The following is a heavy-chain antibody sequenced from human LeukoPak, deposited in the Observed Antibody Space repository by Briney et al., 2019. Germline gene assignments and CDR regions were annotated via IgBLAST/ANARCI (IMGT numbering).Heavy chain of an antibody. CDR2: INHSGST. CDR1: GGSFSGYY. J-gene: IGHJ6*03. Sequence: SETLSLTCAVYGGSFSGYYWSWIRQPPGKGPEWIGEINHSGSTNYNPSLKSRVTISVDTSKNQFSLKLSSVTAADTAVYYCARNARSTSSLYRYYYYYYYMDVWGKGTTVTVSS. CDR3: ARNARSTSSLYRYYYYYYYMDV. V-gene: IGHV4-34*01. D-gene: IGHD2-2*01.